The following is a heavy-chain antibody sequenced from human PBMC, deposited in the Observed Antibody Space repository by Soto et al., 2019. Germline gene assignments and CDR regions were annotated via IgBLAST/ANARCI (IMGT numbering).Heavy chain of an antibody. Sequence: GGSLRLSCAASGFTFSSYGMHWVRQAPGKGLEWVAVISYDGSNKYYADSVKGRFTISRDNSKNTLYLQMNSLRAEDTAVYYCAKDALVDTAMVRPWFDYWGQGTLVTVSS. V-gene: IGHV3-30*18. CDR1: GFTFSSYG. J-gene: IGHJ4*02. D-gene: IGHD5-18*01. CDR3: AKDALVDTAMVRPWFDY. CDR2: ISYDGSNK.